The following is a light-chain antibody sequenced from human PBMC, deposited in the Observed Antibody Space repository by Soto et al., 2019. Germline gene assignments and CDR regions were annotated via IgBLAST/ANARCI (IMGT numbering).Light chain of an antibody. V-gene: IGKV3-20*01. CDR2: DAS. CDR3: QQYGSSPPKYT. Sequence: EVVLTQSPGTLSLSPGERVTLSCRASQTVTNDYLAWYQQKDGQAPRLLIYDASTRATGVPDRFSGSGSGPEYTLTITRLEPEDFAVYYCQQYGSSPPKYTFGQGTNLEIK. J-gene: IGKJ2*01. CDR1: QTVTNDY.